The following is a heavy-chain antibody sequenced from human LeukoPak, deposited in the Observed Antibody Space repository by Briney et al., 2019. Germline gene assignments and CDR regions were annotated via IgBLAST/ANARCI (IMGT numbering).Heavy chain of an antibody. Sequence: GSLRLPCAGSGFTVSSNYMSRVRQAPGKGLEWVSVIYSGGRKYYAASVKGQFTNSRNNPKTTLSLQMNTLRAEDTAVYYYARDLVLGSGSYDLGGRGARVTV. CDR2: IYSGGRK. V-gene: IGHV3-53*01. CDR1: GFTVSSNY. J-gene: IGHJ4*02. CDR3: ARDLVLGSGSYDL. D-gene: IGHD3-10*01.